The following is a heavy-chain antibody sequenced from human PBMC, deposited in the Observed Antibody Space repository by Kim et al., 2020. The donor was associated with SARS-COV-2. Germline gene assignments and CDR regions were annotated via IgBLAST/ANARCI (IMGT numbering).Heavy chain of an antibody. V-gene: IGHV4-31*03. D-gene: IGHD3-10*01. CDR2: IYYSGNM. Sequence: SETLSLTCTVSGDSISSGGYYWSWIRQHPGKGLEWIGYIYYSGNMYYNPSLESRVTISIDTSKNQFSLKLRSVTAADTAVYYCARDASMVSDYYFDYWG. CDR1: GDSISSGGYY. CDR3: ARDASMVSDYYFDY. J-gene: IGHJ4*01.